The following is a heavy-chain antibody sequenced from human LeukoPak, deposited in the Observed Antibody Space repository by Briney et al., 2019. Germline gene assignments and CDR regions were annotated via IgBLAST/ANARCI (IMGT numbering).Heavy chain of an antibody. Sequence: SETLSLTCTVSGYSISSGYYWGWIRQPPGKGLEWIGSIYHSGSTYYNPSLKSRVTISVDTSKNQFSLKLSSVTAADKAVYYCPSELLDEYFQHWGQGTLVTVSS. J-gene: IGHJ1*01. V-gene: IGHV4-38-2*02. D-gene: IGHD1-1*01. CDR1: GYSISSGYY. CDR2: IYHSGST. CDR3: PSELLDEYFQH.